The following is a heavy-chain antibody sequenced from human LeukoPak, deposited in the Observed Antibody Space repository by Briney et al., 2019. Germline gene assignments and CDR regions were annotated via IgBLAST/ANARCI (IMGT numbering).Heavy chain of an antibody. V-gene: IGHV1-24*01. J-gene: IGHJ5*02. D-gene: IGHD2-21*02. CDR3: ATGWVVTGTIRP. Sequence: ASVRVSCKVSGYTLTELSMHWVRQAPGKGGEWMGGFDPEDGETIYAQKFQGRVTITEDTSTDTAYMELSSLRSEDTAVYYCATGWVVTGTIRPWGQGTLVTVS. CDR1: GYTLTELS. CDR2: FDPEDGET.